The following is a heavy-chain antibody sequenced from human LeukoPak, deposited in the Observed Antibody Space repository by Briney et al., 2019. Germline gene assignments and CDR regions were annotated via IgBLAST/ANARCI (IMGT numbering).Heavy chain of an antibody. D-gene: IGHD3-22*01. V-gene: IGHV3-53*01. Sequence: GGSLRLSCAASGFTVSSTYMTWVRQAPGKGLEWVSVVYSGGSTYYADSVKGRFTISRDNSKNTLYLQMNSLRAEDTAVYYCARGPYYYDRSGYFDYWGQGTLVTVSS. J-gene: IGHJ4*02. CDR2: VYSGGST. CDR3: ARGPYYYDRSGYFDY. CDR1: GFTVSSTY.